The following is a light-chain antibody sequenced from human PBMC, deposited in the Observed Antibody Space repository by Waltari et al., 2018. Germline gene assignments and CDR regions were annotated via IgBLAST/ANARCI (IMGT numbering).Light chain of an antibody. CDR1: QSVTNY. CDR2: DTS. V-gene: IGKV3-11*01. Sequence: DIVLTQSPAILSLSPGERASLSCRASQSVTNYLAWYQQKPGQAPRLLIYDTSNRATGIPARFSGSGFATDFTLTISSLEPDDFAVYYCQQRRNWPRTFGGGTKVEIK. J-gene: IGKJ4*01. CDR3: QQRRNWPRT.